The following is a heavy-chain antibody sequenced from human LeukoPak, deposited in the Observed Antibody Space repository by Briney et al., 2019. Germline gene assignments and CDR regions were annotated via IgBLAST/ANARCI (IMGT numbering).Heavy chain of an antibody. D-gene: IGHD2-21*01. V-gene: IGHV3-23*01. J-gene: IGHJ4*02. Sequence: GESLSLSCVGSGFSFRSHAMRWVRQPPEKGMGFVSGIYENGGTTSYADSVKGRFSISKENSKNTLYQEMDSLRGEDTAVYYCAKDFRIGYSAHFDDWGQGALVTVSS. CDR1: GFSFRSHA. CDR3: AKDFRIGYSAHFDD. CDR2: IYENGGTT.